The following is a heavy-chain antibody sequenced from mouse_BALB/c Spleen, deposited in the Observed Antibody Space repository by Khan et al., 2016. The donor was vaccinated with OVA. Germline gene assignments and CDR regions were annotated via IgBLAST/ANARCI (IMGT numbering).Heavy chain of an antibody. CDR1: GYTFTNYG. Sequence: QIQLVQSGPELKKPGETVKISCKASGYTFTNYGMNWVKQAPGKGLKWMGWINTYTGEPTYADDFKGRFAFSLETSANTAYLQINNLKNEDTATYLCARSASYWCFDVWGAGTTVTVSS. J-gene: IGHJ1*01. D-gene: IGHD6-1*01. V-gene: IGHV9-3-1*01. CDR2: INTYTGEP. CDR3: ARSASYWCFDV.